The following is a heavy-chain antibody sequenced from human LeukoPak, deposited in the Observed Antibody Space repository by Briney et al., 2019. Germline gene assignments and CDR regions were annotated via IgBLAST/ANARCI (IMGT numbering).Heavy chain of an antibody. CDR2: IYSRGGT. V-gene: IGHV4-4*07. CDR1: DSSISSYY. CDR3: ARLTVPLRFDP. J-gene: IGHJ5*02. Sequence: PSETLSLTCIVSDSSISSYYWSWVRQPAGKGLEWIRRIYSRGGTNYNPSLKSRVTISVDTSKNQFSLKLNSVSAADTAVYYCARLTVPLRFDPWGQGTLVTVSS. D-gene: IGHD2-2*01.